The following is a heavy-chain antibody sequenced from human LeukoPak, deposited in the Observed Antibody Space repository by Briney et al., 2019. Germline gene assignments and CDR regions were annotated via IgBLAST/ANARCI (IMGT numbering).Heavy chain of an antibody. Sequence: GASVKVSCKASGYTFTSYYMHWVRRAPGQGLEWMGIINPSGCSTSYAQKFQGRVTMTRDTSTSTVYMELSSLRSEDTAVYYCARDPDLPYYYDSSGYQPFSDYWGQGTLVTVSS. D-gene: IGHD3-22*01. V-gene: IGHV1-46*01. CDR1: GYTFTSYY. CDR2: INPSGCST. CDR3: ARDPDLPYYYDSSGYQPFSDY. J-gene: IGHJ4*02.